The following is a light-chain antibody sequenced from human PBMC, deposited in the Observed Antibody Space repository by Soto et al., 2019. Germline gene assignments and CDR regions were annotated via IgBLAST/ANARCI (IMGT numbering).Light chain of an antibody. Sequence: IGLTRCASTLSVSPAERATLSCRASQSVXSNLACYKQKPGQAPRIPIXCASTKGTAILARLSGSGSGREFVLTISSLNSEAFAAYYGQQYKNCTTFTFGQGTKVDIK. CDR2: CAS. CDR1: QSVXSN. CDR3: QQYKNCTTFT. V-gene: IGKV3-15*01. J-gene: IGKJ1*01.